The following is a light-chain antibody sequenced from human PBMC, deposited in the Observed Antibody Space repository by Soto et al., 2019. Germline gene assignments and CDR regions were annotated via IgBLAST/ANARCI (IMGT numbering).Light chain of an antibody. V-gene: IGKV3-11*01. CDR1: QSVDHY. CDR3: QQRKIWPPLT. J-gene: IGKJ4*01. CDR2: DSS. Sequence: EIVLTQSPATLSLSPGDRATLSCRASQSVDHYLAWYQQKPGQAPRLLIYDSSNRATGVPARFSGSGSGTDFTLTISSLEPEDFAIYYCQQRKIWPPLTFGGGTKVEIK.